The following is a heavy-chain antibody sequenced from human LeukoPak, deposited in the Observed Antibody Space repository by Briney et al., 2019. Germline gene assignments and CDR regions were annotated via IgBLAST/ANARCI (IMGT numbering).Heavy chain of an antibody. Sequence: ASVKVSCKASGYTFTGYYMHWVRQAPGQGLEWMGWINPNSGGTNYAQKFQGRVTMTRDTSISTAYMELSRLRSDDTAVYYCARDQSKTVVPAASWGQGTLATVSS. CDR2: INPNSGGT. V-gene: IGHV1-2*02. J-gene: IGHJ4*02. CDR3: ARDQSKTVVPAAS. CDR1: GYTFTGYY. D-gene: IGHD2-2*01.